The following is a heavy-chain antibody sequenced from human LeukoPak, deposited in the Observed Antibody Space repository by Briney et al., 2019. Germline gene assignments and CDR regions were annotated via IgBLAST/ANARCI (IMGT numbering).Heavy chain of an antibody. Sequence: SETLSLNCAVSGGYISSGGYSWSWIRQPPGKGLEWIGYIYHSGSTYYNPSLKSRVTISVDRSKNQFSLKLSSVTAADTAVYYCARDNYDILTGYRGFGPWGQGTLVTVSS. CDR1: GGYISSGGYS. CDR3: ARDNYDILTGYRGFGP. CDR2: IYHSGST. D-gene: IGHD3-9*01. J-gene: IGHJ5*02. V-gene: IGHV4-30-2*01.